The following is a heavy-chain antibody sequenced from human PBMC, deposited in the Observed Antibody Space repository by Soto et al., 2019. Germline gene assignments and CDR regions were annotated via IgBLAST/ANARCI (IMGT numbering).Heavy chain of an antibody. V-gene: IGHV1-69*01. CDR1: GGIFTNNA. Sequence: QVQVVQSGAEVKKPGSSVKVSCKVSGGIFTNNAISWVRQAPGQGLEWLGGVIPLFDTAYYAQIFRGRLKMSVDGATTTAYMELSGLTSADTAVYFCATGGHNDGYNFYHGMDVWGQGTTVTVS. J-gene: IGHJ6*02. CDR3: ATGGHNDGYNFYHGMDV. D-gene: IGHD5-18*01. CDR2: VIPLFDTA.